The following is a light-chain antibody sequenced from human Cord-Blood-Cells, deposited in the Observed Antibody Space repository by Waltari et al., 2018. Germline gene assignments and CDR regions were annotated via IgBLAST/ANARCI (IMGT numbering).Light chain of an antibody. CDR3: AAWDDSLSGV. CDR2: RKN. J-gene: IGLJ3*02. Sequence: LTQPHSVSESPGKTVTISCTGSSGSIASNYVQCYQQLPGTAPKLLIYRKNQRPSGVPEQFSGSKSGSSASLAISGLRSEDEADYYCAAWDDSLSGVFGGGTKLTVL. V-gene: IGLV1-47*01. CDR1: SGSIASNY.